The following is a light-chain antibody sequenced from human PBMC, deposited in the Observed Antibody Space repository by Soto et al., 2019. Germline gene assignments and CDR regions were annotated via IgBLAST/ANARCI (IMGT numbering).Light chain of an antibody. CDR3: QQYSNWLT. CDR2: GAS. V-gene: IGKV3-15*01. J-gene: IGKJ4*01. Sequence: EIVMTQSPATLSVSPGERVTLSCRASQSVSSSLAWYQQKPGQAPWLLIYGASTRATGIPARFSGSGSGTDFTLTISSLQSEDFAVYYCQQYSNWLTFGGGTKVEIK. CDR1: QSVSSS.